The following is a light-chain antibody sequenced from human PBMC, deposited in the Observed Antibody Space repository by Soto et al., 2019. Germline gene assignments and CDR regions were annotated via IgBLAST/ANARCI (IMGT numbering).Light chain of an antibody. CDR2: GTT. CDR1: GSNIGAGYD. J-gene: IGLJ2*01. V-gene: IGLV1-40*01. CDR3: QSYDTRLTAWI. Sequence: QSVLTQPPSVSGAPGQRVTITCSGSGSNIGAGYDVHWYQHVPGMPPRLLIFGTTNRPSIVPDRFSSSKSGTSASLAITGIQAEDEADYYCQSYDTRLTAWIFGGGTKVTVL.